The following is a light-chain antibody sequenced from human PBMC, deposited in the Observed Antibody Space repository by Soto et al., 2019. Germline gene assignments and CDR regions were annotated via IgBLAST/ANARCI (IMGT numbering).Light chain of an antibody. CDR3: QQHSSSPEWT. V-gene: IGKV3-11*01. CDR1: QSVSGY. Sequence: EIVVTQSPATLSLSPGERAALSCRASQSVSGYLAWYQQRPGQAPRLLIYGASRRATGIPDRFSGSGSGTDFTLTIARLEPEDFAVYYGQQHSSSPEWTFGQGTKVDIK. CDR2: GAS. J-gene: IGKJ1*01.